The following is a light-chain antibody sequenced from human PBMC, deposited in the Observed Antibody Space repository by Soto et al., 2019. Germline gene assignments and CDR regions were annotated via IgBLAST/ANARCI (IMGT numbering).Light chain of an antibody. V-gene: IGLV2-14*03. CDR1: SSDVGGYNY. CDR2: DVR. CDR3: SSYTTSGALV. Sequence: QSAVTQPASVSGSPGQSITISGTGTSSDVGGYNYVSWYQQHPDKAPKLLIFDVRSRPSGISNRFSGSKSGNTASLTISGLQAADGADYYCSSYTTSGALVFGGGTKVTVL. J-gene: IGLJ3*02.